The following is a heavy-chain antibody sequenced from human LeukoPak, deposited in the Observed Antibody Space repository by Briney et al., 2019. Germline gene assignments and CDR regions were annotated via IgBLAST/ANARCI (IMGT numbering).Heavy chain of an antibody. V-gene: IGHV1-2*02. Sequence: ASVKVSCKPSGYTFTVNYLHWVRQAPGQGLEWLGWMNPNSGVTFYAQNFQGGVTMPRDTSVPTAYMELSSLTSADTAVYYCARGAGTSWFDYWGQGSLVTVSS. CDR1: GYTFTVNY. D-gene: IGHD2-2*01. J-gene: IGHJ4*02. CDR2: MNPNSGVT. CDR3: ARGAGTSWFDY.